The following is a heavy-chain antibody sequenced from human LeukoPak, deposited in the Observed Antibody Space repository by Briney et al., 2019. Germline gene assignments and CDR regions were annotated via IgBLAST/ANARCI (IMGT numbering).Heavy chain of an antibody. CDR2: IYYSGST. V-gene: IGHV4-31*03. CDR1: GGSISSGGYY. J-gene: IGHJ5*02. CDR3: ARLRIAANWFDP. Sequence: SETLSLTCTVSGGSISSGGYYWSWIRQHPGKGLEWIGYIYYSGSTYYNPSLKSRVTISVDTSKNQFSLKLSSVTAADTAVYYCARLRIAANWFDPWGQGTLVTVSS. D-gene: IGHD6-6*01.